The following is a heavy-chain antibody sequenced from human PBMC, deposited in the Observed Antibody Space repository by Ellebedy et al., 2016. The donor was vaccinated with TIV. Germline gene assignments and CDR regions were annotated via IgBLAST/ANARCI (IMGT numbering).Heavy chain of an antibody. Sequence: GGSLRLSCKGSGYSFTSYWIGRVRQMPGKGLEWMAIIHPPDSDTRYSPSFQGQVTISADKSISTAYLQWSSLKASDTAMYYCARPAITADGFDYWGQGTLVTVSS. V-gene: IGHV5-51*01. D-gene: IGHD6-13*01. CDR1: GYSFTSYW. J-gene: IGHJ4*02. CDR2: IHPPDSDT. CDR3: ARPAITADGFDY.